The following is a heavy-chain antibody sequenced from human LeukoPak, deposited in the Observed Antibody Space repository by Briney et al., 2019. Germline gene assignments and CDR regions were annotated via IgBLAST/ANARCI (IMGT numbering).Heavy chain of an antibody. CDR3: AGGPTKGLDY. CDR1: GDSISSGSFY. V-gene: IGHV4-39*07. CDR2: IYYSGST. D-gene: IGHD1-14*01. J-gene: IGHJ4*02. Sequence: RTSETLSLTCTVSGDSISSGSFYWGWLRQPPGKGLEWIESIYYSGSTYYNPSLRSRVTISVDTSKNQFSLKLSSVTAADTAVYYCAGGPTKGLDYWGQGTLVTVSS.